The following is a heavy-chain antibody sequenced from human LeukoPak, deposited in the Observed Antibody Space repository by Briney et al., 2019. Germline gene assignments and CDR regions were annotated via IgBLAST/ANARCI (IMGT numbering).Heavy chain of an antibody. CDR2: INPNSGGT. CDR3: ARTKRVAGTTLFDP. Sequence: ASVKVSCEASGYTFTGYYMHWVRQAPGQGLEWMGWINPNSGGTNYAQKFQGRVTMTRDTSISTAYMELSRLRSDDTAVYYCARTKRVAGTTLFDPWGQGTLVTVSS. D-gene: IGHD6-19*01. J-gene: IGHJ5*02. V-gene: IGHV1-2*02. CDR1: GYTFTGYY.